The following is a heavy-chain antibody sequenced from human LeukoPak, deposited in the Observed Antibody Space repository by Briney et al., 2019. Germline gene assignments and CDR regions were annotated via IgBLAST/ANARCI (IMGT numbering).Heavy chain of an antibody. CDR3: ARDRWVAADFHYYYGMDV. Sequence: GGSLRLSCVASGFTISSHWMHWVRQGPGKGLVWVSRINGDGRSTNYADSVKGRFTISRDNAKNTLYLQMNSLRVEDTATYYCARDRWVAADFHYYYGMDVWGQGTTVTVSS. CDR1: GFTISSHW. V-gene: IGHV3-74*01. CDR2: INGDGRST. J-gene: IGHJ6*02. D-gene: IGHD6-25*01.